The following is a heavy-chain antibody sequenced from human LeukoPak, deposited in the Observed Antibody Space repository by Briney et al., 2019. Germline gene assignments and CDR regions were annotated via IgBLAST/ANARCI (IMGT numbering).Heavy chain of an antibody. V-gene: IGHV4-39*07. J-gene: IGHJ4*02. D-gene: IGHD6-19*01. CDR1: GGSISSSSYY. CDR3: ARGGQWLVQFQYYFDY. Sequence: TSETLSLTCTVSGGSISSSSYYWSWIRQPPGKGLEWIGEINHSGSTNYNPSLKSRVTISVDTSKNQFSLKLSSVTAADTAVYYCARGGQWLVQFQYYFDYWGQGTLVTVSS. CDR2: INHSGST.